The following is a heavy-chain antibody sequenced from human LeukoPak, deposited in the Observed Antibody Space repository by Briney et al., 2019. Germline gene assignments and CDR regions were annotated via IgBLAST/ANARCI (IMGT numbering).Heavy chain of an antibody. Sequence: SETLSLTCTVSGGSISSYYWGWIRQPPGKGLEWIGYIYTSGSTNYNPSLKSRDTISVDTSKNQFSLKLSSVTAADTAVYYCARGSGYCSSTSCYEFDPWGQGTLVTVSS. J-gene: IGHJ5*02. D-gene: IGHD2-2*01. V-gene: IGHV4-4*09. CDR3: ARGSGYCSSTSCYEFDP. CDR1: GGSISSYY. CDR2: IYTSGST.